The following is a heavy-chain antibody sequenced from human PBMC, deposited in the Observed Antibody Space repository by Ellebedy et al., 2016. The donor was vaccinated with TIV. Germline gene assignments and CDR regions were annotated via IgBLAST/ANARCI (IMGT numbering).Heavy chain of an antibody. CDR3: ARDPYQMATIRGYFDY. D-gene: IGHD5-12*01. Sequence: ASVKVSCKAPGYTFTSYAMHWVRQAPGQRLEWMGWINAGNGNTKYSQKFQGRVTITRDTSASTAYMELSSLRSEDTAVYYCARDPYQMATIRGYFDYWGQGTLVTVSS. CDR2: INAGNGNT. CDR1: GYTFTSYA. V-gene: IGHV1-3*01. J-gene: IGHJ4*02.